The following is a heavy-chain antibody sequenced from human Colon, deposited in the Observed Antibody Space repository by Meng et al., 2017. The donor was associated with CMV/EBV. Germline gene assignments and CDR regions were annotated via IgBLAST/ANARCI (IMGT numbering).Heavy chain of an antibody. D-gene: IGHD5-12*01. V-gene: IGHV2-5*01. Sequence: SGPTLVKPTQTLTLTCTFSGFSLSTVQLSVGWIRQPPGKALEWLALVYWNDDKRYSPSLKNRLTVTKDTSKNQVVLRVTNMDPVDSGTYFCAHGGSGYDFGAGGFDYWGQGTLVTDSS. CDR1: GFSLSTVQLS. CDR3: AHGGSGYDFGAGGFDY. CDR2: VYWNDDK. J-gene: IGHJ4*02.